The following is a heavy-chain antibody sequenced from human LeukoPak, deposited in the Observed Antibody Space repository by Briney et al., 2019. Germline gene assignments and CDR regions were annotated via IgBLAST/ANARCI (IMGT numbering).Heavy chain of an antibody. CDR1: GFTFSSYE. D-gene: IGHD1-26*01. CDR3: ASVGIVGTTDAFDI. Sequence: GGSLRLSCAASGFTFSSYEMNWVRQAPGKGLEWVANIKQDGSEKYYVDSVKGRFTISRDNAKNSLYLQMNSLRAEDTAVYYCASVGIVGTTDAFDIWGQGTMVTVSS. J-gene: IGHJ3*02. CDR2: IKQDGSEK. V-gene: IGHV3-7*01.